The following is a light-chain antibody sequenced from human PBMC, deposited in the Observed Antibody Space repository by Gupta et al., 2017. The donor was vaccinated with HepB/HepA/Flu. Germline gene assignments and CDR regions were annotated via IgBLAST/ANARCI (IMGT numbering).Light chain of an antibody. J-gene: IGLJ2*01. V-gene: IGLV3-1*01. Sequence: YELTQPPSVSVSPGQTASITCSGDKLGDKYACWYQQKPGQSPVLVIYQDSKRPSGIPERFSGSNSGNTATLTISGTQAMDEADYYCQAWDSSIHVVFGGGTKLTVL. CDR2: QDS. CDR1: KLGDKY. CDR3: QAWDSSIHVV.